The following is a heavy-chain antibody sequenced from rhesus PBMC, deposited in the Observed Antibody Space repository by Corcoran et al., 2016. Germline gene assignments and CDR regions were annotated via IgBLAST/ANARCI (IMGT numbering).Heavy chain of an antibody. CDR3: ARRGVHAGGNFDF. CDR1: GGSISGNYF. Sequence: QVKLQQWGAGLAKTSETLSLSCAVYGGSISGNYFWTWFRPAPGKGLEWSGNIDGNSATSNYNPSLKNRVTVSKDTSKKQFALKLNSVTAADTAVYYCARRGVHAGGNFDFWGQGALVTVSS. J-gene: IGHJ1*01. CDR2: IDGNSATS. V-gene: IGHV4-73*01. D-gene: IGHD3-34*01.